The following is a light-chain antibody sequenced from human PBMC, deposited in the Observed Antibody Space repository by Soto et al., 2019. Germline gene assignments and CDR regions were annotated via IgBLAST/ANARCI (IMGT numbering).Light chain of an antibody. V-gene: IGKV1-39*01. J-gene: IGKJ1*01. CDR3: QQSYSTPWT. CDR1: QTISSY. CDR2: AAS. Sequence: DIQMTQSPSSLSASVGGRVTITCRASQTISSYLNWYQHKPGKAPKLLIYAASSLQSGVPSRFSGSGSGTDFTLTISSLQPEDFATYYCQQSYSTPWTFGQGTQVEIK.